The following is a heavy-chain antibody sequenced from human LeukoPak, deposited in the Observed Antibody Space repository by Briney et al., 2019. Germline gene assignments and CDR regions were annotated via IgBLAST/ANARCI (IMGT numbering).Heavy chain of an antibody. CDR2: ISSSSSYI. CDR1: GFTFSSYA. V-gene: IGHV3-21*01. D-gene: IGHD2/OR15-2a*01. J-gene: IGHJ6*03. Sequence: GGSLRLSCAASGFTFSSYAMSWVRQAPGKGLEWVSSISSSSSYIYYADSMKGRFTISRDNAKNSLYLQMNSLRAEHTAVYYCARTERPVRYETILSHMDVWGRGTTVTVSS. CDR3: ARTERPVRYETILSHMDV.